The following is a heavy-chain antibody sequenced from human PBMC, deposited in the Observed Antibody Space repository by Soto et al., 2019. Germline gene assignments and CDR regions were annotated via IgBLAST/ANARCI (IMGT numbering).Heavy chain of an antibody. J-gene: IGHJ4*02. V-gene: IGHV4-61*01. CDR2: IYNNGNT. Sequence: QMQLQEAGPGLVKPSETLSLTCNVSGGSVSSVKYFWSWIRQPPGKGLEWIAYIYNNGNTNYNPTLKSRATISADTAKNQCSLKLTSVTAADSAVYFCARTVMPVGNLTAFDHWGQGVLVTVSS. D-gene: IGHD3-9*01. CDR3: ARTVMPVGNLTAFDH. CDR1: GGSVSSVKYF.